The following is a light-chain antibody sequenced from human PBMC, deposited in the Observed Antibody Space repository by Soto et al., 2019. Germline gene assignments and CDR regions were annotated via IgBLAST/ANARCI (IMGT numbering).Light chain of an antibody. CDR1: QSVLYSSNTKTY. CDR3: EQYYKTPPYT. J-gene: IGKJ2*01. V-gene: IGKV4-1*01. CDR2: WAS. Sequence: DIVMTQSPDSLAVSLGERATINFKSSQSVLYSSNTKTYLAWYQQKPGQPPKLLIYWASTRESGVTDRCSGCGYGTDFTLTISSRQAEDVAVYYCEQYYKTPPYTFGQGTKVEIK.